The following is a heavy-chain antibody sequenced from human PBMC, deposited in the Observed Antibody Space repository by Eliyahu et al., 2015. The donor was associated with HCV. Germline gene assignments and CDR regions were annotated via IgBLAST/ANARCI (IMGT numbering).Heavy chain of an antibody. CDR2: IHYSGST. CDR1: GGSITXYX. D-gene: IGHD6-19*01. V-gene: IGHV4-59*12. Sequence: QVQLQESGPGLVKPSETLSLTCTVSGGSITXYXWTXIRPPPGKGLEWIGYIHYSGSTNYNPSLKSRVTISLDTSKNQFSLKLTSVTAADTAVYYCASGGGGIAVAGTGGWFDPWGQGTLVTVSS. CDR3: ASGGGGIAVAGTGGWFDP. J-gene: IGHJ5*02.